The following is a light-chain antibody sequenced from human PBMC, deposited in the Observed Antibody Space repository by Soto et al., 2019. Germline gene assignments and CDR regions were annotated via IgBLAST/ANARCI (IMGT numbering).Light chain of an antibody. CDR3: QQYGSSLIT. Sequence: EIVLTQSPGTLSLSPGERATLSCSASQSVSSIYLGWYQQKPGQAPRLLIYGASSRATGIPDRFSGSGSGTDFTLTISRLEPEDFAVYYCQQYGSSLITFGQGTRLEIK. CDR1: QSVSSIY. J-gene: IGKJ5*01. CDR2: GAS. V-gene: IGKV3-20*01.